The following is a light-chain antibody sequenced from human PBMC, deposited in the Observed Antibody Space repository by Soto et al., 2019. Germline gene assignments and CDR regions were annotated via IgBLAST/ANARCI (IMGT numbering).Light chain of an antibody. V-gene: IGKV3-20*01. J-gene: IGKJ5*01. CDR1: QSVTSK. CDR3: QQYGGSPIT. Sequence: EVLLTQSPGTLSLSPGETATHSSGASQSVTSKLAWYQQKPGQAPRLLISGASNRATGIPDRFSGSGSGTDFTLTISRLEPDDFALYFCQQYGGSPITFGLGTRLEI. CDR2: GAS.